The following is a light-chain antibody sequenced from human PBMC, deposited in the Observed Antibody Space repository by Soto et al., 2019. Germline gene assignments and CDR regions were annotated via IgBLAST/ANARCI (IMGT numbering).Light chain of an antibody. Sequence: EIVMTQSPATLSVSPGARVTLSCRASQSVTSSFLAWYQQKPGQAPRLLIYGASTRATGIPARFSGSGSGTEFTLTISSLQSEDFAVYYCQQYNNWLWTFGQGTKVDIK. CDR3: QQYNNWLWT. CDR1: QSVTSS. CDR2: GAS. V-gene: IGKV3-15*01. J-gene: IGKJ1*01.